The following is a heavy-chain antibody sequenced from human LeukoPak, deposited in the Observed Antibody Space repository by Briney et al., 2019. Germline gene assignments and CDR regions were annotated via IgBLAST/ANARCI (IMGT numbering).Heavy chain of an antibody. CDR2: ISYDGSNK. D-gene: IGHD3-22*01. CDR3: ANDYYDSSGYYYGNAFDI. CDR1: GFTFTSYG. Sequence: GGSLRLSCAASGFTFTSYGMHWVRQAPGKGLEWVAVISYDGSNKYYADSVKGRFTISRDNSKNTLYLQMNSLRAEDTAVYYCANDYYDSSGYYYGNAFDIWGQGTMVTVSS. J-gene: IGHJ3*02. V-gene: IGHV3-30*18.